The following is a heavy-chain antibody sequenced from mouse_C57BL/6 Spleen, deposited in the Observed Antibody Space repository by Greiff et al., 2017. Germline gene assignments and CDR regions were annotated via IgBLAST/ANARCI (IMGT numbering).Heavy chain of an antibody. V-gene: IGHV10-1*01. Sequence: EVKLLESGGGLVQPKGSLKLSCAASGFSFNTYAMNWVRQAPGKGLEWVARIRSKSNNYATYYADSVKDRFTISRDDSESMLYLQMNNLKTEDTAMYYGVRRGGYGYDRDWYFDVWGTGTTVTVSS. CDR1: GFSFNTYA. CDR3: VRRGGYGYDRDWYFDV. CDR2: IRSKSNNYAT. D-gene: IGHD2-2*01. J-gene: IGHJ1*03.